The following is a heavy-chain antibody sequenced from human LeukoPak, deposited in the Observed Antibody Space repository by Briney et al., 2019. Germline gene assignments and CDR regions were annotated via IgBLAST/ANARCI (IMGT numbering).Heavy chain of an antibody. Sequence: GGSLRLSCAASGFTFSNFWMSWVRQASGKGLEWVGRIRSKANSYATAYAASVKGRFTISRDDSKNTAYLQMNSLKTEDTAVYYCTREDDYSNWFDPWGQGTLVTVSS. V-gene: IGHV3-73*01. J-gene: IGHJ5*02. CDR1: GFTFSNFW. CDR3: TREDDYSNWFDP. CDR2: IRSKANSYAT. D-gene: IGHD4-11*01.